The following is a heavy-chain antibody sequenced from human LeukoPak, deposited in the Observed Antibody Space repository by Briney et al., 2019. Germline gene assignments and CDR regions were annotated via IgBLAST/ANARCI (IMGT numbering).Heavy chain of an antibody. CDR3: ARSNSGGYSNEY. D-gene: IGHD3-22*01. J-gene: IGHJ4*02. Sequence: SETLYLTCNMSGGSIGKYYWSWIRQSPGEGLEWIGNIYYSGSTNYNPSLESRVTISVDTSKNEFSLKMSSVTTADTAVYYCARSNSGGYSNEYWGQGALVTVSA. V-gene: IGHV4-59*01. CDR1: GGSIGKYY. CDR2: IYYSGST.